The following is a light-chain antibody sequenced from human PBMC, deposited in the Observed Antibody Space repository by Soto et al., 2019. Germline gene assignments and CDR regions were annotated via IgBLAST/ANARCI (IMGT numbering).Light chain of an antibody. CDR2: HAS. J-gene: IGKJ4*01. CDR3: HLPSNSPLT. V-gene: IGKV3-11*01. Sequence: EIVLTQSRGTLSLSPGERGTFFCRASQSVSSYLSWFHQSPGHAPTSLINHASNRATAIPARFSGSGSGTNFTLTISSLEPEAFAGYYCHLPSNSPLTFGLGT. CDR1: QSVSSY.